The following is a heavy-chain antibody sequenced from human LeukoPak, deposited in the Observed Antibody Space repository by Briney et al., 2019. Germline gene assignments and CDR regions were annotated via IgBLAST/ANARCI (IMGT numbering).Heavy chain of an antibody. D-gene: IGHD3-16*01. V-gene: IGHV3-74*01. CDR3: ARVRWGGLYYFDS. J-gene: IGHJ4*02. Sequence: GGSLRLSCAASGFTFSSYEMNWVRQAPGKGLVGVSRINSDGRSTNYADSVKGRFTMSRDNAKNTLYLQMNSLRAEDTAVYYCARVRWGGLYYFDSWGQGTLVTVSS. CDR1: GFTFSSYE. CDR2: INSDGRST.